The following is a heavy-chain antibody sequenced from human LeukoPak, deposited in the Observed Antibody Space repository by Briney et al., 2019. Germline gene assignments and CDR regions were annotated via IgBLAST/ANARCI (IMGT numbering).Heavy chain of an antibody. CDR2: INHSGST. Sequence: SETLSLTCAVYGGSFSGYYWSWIRQPPGKGLEWIGEINHSGSTNYNPSLKSRVTISVDTSKNQFSLKLSSVTAADTAVYYCARPWYSMDVWGQGTTVTVSS. CDR3: ARPWYSMDV. CDR1: GGSFSGYY. V-gene: IGHV4-34*01. J-gene: IGHJ6*02.